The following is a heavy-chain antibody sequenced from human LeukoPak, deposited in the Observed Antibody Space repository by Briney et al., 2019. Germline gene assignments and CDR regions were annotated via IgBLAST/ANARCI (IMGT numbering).Heavy chain of an antibody. CDR3: AKGRPHRGWASSWAHRKTGAFDI. Sequence: GGSPRLSCAASGFTFSSYARSWVRQAPGKGLEWVSAISGSGGSTYYADSVKGRFTISRDNSKNTLYLQMNSLRAEDTAVYYCAKGRPHRGWASSWAHRKTGAFDIWGQGTMVTVSS. J-gene: IGHJ3*02. CDR1: GFTFSSYA. D-gene: IGHD6-13*01. CDR2: ISGSGGST. V-gene: IGHV3-23*01.